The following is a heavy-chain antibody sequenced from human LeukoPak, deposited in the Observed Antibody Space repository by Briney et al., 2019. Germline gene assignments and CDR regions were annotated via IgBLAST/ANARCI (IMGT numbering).Heavy chain of an antibody. J-gene: IGHJ4*02. CDR3: ARVRGGYCNGDRCYGDFFSGN. Sequence: ASVKVSCRTSGYTFIGYFIHWVRQAPGQGLEWMGWIDPNSGETNYAQKFRGRVSLTRDTTTTTVYMESTSLRSDDTAVYFCARVRGGYCNGDRCYGDFFSGNWGQGTLVTVTS. D-gene: IGHD2-15*01. CDR1: GYTFIGYF. V-gene: IGHV1-2*02. CDR2: IDPNSGET.